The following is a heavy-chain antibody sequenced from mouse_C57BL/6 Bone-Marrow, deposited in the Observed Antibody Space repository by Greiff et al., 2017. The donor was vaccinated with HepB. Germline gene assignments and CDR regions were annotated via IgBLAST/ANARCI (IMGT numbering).Heavy chain of an antibody. V-gene: IGHV1-20*01. CDR2: INPYNGDT. J-gene: IGHJ1*03. CDR3: ARGDPWYFDV. CDR1: GYSFTGYF. Sequence: VQLKESGPELVKPGDSVKISCKASGYSFTGYFMNWVMQSHGKSLEWIGRINPYNGDTFYNQKFKGKATLTVDKSSSTAHMELRSLTSEDSAVYYCARGDPWYFDVWGTGTTVTVSS.